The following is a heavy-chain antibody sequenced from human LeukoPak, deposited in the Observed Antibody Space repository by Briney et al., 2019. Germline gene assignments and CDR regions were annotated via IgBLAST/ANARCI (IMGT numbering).Heavy chain of an antibody. CDR1: GGSISSYY. D-gene: IGHD4-23*01. J-gene: IGHJ4*02. CDR3: ARGLTRGAFDY. Sequence: SETLSLTCTVSGGSISSYYWSWIRQPPGKGLEWIGYIYYSGSTNSNPSLKSRVTISVDTSKNQFSLKLSSVTAADTAVYYCARGLTRGAFDYWGQGTLVTVSS. V-gene: IGHV4-59*01. CDR2: IYYSGST.